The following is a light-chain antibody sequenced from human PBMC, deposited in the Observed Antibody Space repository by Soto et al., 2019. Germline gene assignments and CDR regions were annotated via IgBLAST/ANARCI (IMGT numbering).Light chain of an antibody. J-gene: IGKJ1*01. Sequence: DIQMSQSPSTLSASVGDRVTITCRASQSISSWLAWYQQRPGKAPKLLIYEASIFESGVPSRFSGSGSGTQFTLTISSLQPDDFATYYCQQYNSYPWPFSQGTKAAIK. CDR2: EAS. V-gene: IGKV1-5*03. CDR1: QSISSW. CDR3: QQYNSYPWP.